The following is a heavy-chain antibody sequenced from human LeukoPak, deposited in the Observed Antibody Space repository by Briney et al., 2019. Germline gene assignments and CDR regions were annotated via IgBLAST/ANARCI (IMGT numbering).Heavy chain of an antibody. V-gene: IGHV3-74*01. D-gene: IGHD5-18*01. CDR2: INIDGIST. J-gene: IGHJ6*03. CDR1: GFTFSTYW. CDR3: ARDPRGYSYGLFYYYYYMDV. Sequence: GGSLGLSCAASGFTFSTYWMHWVRQAPGKGLVWVSRINIDGISTSYADSVKGRFTISRDNAKNTLYPQMNSLRAEDTAVYYCARDPRGYSYGLFYYYYYMDVWGKGTTVTVSS.